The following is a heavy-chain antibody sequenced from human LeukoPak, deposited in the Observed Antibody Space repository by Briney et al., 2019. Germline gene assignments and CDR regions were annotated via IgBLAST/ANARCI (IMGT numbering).Heavy chain of an antibody. CDR3: ARGGSLAAAPHRYYFDY. Sequence: GASVKVSCKASGYTFTSYYMHWVRQAPGQGLEWMGIINPSGGSTTYAQKFQGRATMTRDTSTSTVYMELSSLRSEDTAVFYCARGGSLAAAPHRYYFDYWGQGTPVTVSS. CDR2: INPSGGST. CDR1: GYTFTSYY. D-gene: IGHD6-19*01. J-gene: IGHJ4*02. V-gene: IGHV1-46*01.